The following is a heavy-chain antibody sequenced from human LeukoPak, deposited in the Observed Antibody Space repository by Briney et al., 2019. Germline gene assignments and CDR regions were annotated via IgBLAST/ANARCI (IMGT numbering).Heavy chain of an antibody. CDR1: GGTFSSYA. CDR3: ARLEEVPD. Sequence: ASVTVSCKASGGTFSSYANSWVRQAPGQGLEWMGGIIPIFGTANYEQKFQGRVTITTDESTSTAYIELSSLRSEDTAVYYCARLEEVPDWGQGTLVTVSS. CDR2: IIPIFGTA. V-gene: IGHV1-69*05. D-gene: IGHD1-1*01. J-gene: IGHJ4*02.